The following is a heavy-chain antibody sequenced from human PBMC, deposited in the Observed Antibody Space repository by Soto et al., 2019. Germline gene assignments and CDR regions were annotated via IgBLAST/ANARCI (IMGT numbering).Heavy chain of an antibody. Sequence: QVQLVESGGGVVQPGRSLRLSCAASGFTFSSYGMHWVRQAPGKGLEWVAVISYDGSNKYYADSVKGRFTISRDNSKNTRYRQMNSLRAEDTAVYYCAKEEQWLVLDYWGQGTLVTVSS. CDR1: GFTFSSYG. J-gene: IGHJ4*02. V-gene: IGHV3-30*18. D-gene: IGHD6-19*01. CDR2: ISYDGSNK. CDR3: AKEEQWLVLDY.